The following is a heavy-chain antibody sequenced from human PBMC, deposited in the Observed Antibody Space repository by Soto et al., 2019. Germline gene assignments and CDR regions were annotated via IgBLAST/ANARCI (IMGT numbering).Heavy chain of an antibody. CDR3: AKDREPYSRSWPYY. J-gene: IGHJ4*02. CDR1: GFTFSSFG. Sequence: LRLSCAASGFTFSSFGMHWVRQAPGKGLEWVGVISYDGSNKYYADSVKGRFTISRDNSKNTLYLQMNSLRAEHTAVYYCAKDREPYSRSWPYYWGQGTLVTVSS. CDR2: ISYDGSNK. D-gene: IGHD6-13*01. V-gene: IGHV3-30*18.